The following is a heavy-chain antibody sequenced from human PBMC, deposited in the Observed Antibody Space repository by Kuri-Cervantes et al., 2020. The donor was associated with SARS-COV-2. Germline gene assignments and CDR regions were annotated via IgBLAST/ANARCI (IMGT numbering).Heavy chain of an antibody. Sequence: GESLKISCAASGFTVSSNYMNWVRQAPGKGLEWVSAISSTSTYINYVDSVKGRFTISRDDAKNSLYLQMNSLRAEDTAVYYCARDSSSGWFSYWGQGTLVTVSS. V-gene: IGHV3-21*01. CDR1: GFTVSSNY. D-gene: IGHD6-19*01. CDR2: ISSTSTYI. J-gene: IGHJ4*02. CDR3: ARDSSSGWFSY.